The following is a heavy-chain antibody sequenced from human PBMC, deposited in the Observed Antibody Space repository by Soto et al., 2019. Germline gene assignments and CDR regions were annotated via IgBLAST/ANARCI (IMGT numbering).Heavy chain of an antibody. D-gene: IGHD6-13*01. J-gene: IGHJ4*02. V-gene: IGHV4-31*02. CDR2: IYTTGTT. CDR3: SRGRGSTPLRD. CDR1: GDSMSTGGYY. Sequence: PSETLSLTCTVSGDSMSTGGYYWTWIRQHPGKGLEWIGHIYTTGTTYYSLSLKSQVTMSIDKSSNRFSLNLSSVTAADTAVYYCSRGRGSTPLRDWGPGALVTVSS.